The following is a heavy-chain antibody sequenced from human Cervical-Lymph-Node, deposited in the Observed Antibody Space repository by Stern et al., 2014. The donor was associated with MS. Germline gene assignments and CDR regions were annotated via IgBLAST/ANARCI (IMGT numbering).Heavy chain of an antibody. D-gene: IGHD7-27*01. CDR2: INPKSGGT. V-gene: IGHV1-2*02. J-gene: IGHJ4*02. Sequence: MQLVESGAEVKKPGASVKVSCKTSGYIFTDYYIHWVRQAPGQGLEWMGWINPKSGGTDYAERFQGRVTMTRDSSVRTANMEMNSLTSDDTAVYFCAITGRTSHGLFDYWGQGTLVTVSS. CDR3: AITGRTSHGLFDY. CDR1: GYIFTDYY.